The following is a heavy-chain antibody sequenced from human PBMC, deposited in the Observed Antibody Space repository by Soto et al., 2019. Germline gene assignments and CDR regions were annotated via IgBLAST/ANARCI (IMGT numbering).Heavy chain of an antibody. CDR2: INHSGST. Sequence: PSETLSLTCAVYGGSFSGYYWSWIRQPPGKGLEWIGEINHSGSTNYDPSLKSRVTISVDTSKNQSSLKLSSVTAADTAVYYCARGPDTYYDFWSGSRQFDYWGQGTLVTVSS. CDR1: GGSFSGYY. V-gene: IGHV4-34*01. D-gene: IGHD3-3*01. J-gene: IGHJ4*02. CDR3: ARGPDTYYDFWSGSRQFDY.